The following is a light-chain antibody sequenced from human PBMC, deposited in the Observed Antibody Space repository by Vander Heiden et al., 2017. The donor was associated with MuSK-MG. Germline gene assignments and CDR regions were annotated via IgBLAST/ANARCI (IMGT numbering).Light chain of an antibody. V-gene: IGLV2-14*01. J-gene: IGLJ1*01. Sequence: QSALTQPASVSGSPGQSITISCTGTSSHVGGYNYVSWYQQAPRNAPHLTRYAVSNRPSGVSNRFSGSKSGNTASLTITGLQAEEEADYYCTSYKSSSTLYVFGTGTKRTVL. CDR2: AVS. CDR3: TSYKSSSTLYV. CDR1: SSHVGGYNY.